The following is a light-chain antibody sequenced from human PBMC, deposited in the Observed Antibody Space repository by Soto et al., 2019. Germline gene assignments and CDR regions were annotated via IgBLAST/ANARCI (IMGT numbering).Light chain of an antibody. V-gene: IGKV1-39*01. CDR1: QTISTY. J-gene: IGKJ4*01. Sequence: DVQMTQSPSSLSASVGDRVVITCRASQTISTYLNWYRQKPGKAPELLIYGTSNLESGVPSRFSGSGSGTEFTLTISSLRPDDFATHFCQQSSITPLTFGGGTKVEIK. CDR2: GTS. CDR3: QQSSITPLT.